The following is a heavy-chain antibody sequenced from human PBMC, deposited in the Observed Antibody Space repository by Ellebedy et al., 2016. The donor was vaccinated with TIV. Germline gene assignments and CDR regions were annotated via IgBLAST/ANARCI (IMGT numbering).Heavy chain of an antibody. CDR1: GFTFSSYA. CDR3: ARGGAAVTTLVVFDY. D-gene: IGHD4-23*01. CDR2: ISGSGGST. J-gene: IGHJ4*02. V-gene: IGHV3-23*01. Sequence: GESLKISXAASGFTFSSYAMSWVRQAPGKGLEWVSAISGSGGSTYYADSVKGRFTISRDNSKNTLYLQMNSLRAEDTAVYYCARGGAAVTTLVVFDYWGQGTLVTVSS.